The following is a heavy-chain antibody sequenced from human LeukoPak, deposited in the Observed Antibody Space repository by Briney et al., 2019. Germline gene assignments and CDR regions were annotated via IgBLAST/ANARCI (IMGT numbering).Heavy chain of an antibody. Sequence: GASVKVSCKASGHTFSIYNMHWVRQAPGQGLEWMGIINPSGGSTSYAQKFQGRVTMTRDTSTSTVYMELSSLRSEDTAVYYCARGGRTIFGVVITPSPFDYWGQGTLVTVSS. CDR2: INPSGGST. CDR3: ARGGRTIFGVVITPSPFDY. J-gene: IGHJ4*02. CDR1: GHTFSIYN. V-gene: IGHV1-46*01. D-gene: IGHD3-3*01.